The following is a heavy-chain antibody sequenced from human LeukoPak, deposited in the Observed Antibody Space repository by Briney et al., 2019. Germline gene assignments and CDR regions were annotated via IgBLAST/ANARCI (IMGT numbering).Heavy chain of an antibody. Sequence: GGSLRLSCAASGFTFSSYAMNWVRQAPGKGLEWVSAISGSGSSTYYADSVKGRFTISRDNSKNTQYLQMNSLRAEDTAVYYCAKGRRTLLSMGYWGQGTLVTVSS. J-gene: IGHJ4*02. CDR1: GFTFSSYA. CDR3: AKGRRTLLSMGY. CDR2: ISGSGSST. D-gene: IGHD2-2*01. V-gene: IGHV3-23*01.